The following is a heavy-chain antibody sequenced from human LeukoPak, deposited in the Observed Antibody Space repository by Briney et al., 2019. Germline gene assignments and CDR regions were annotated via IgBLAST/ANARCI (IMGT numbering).Heavy chain of an antibody. CDR3: ARVPYGDYDYWYFDL. CDR1: GYTFTSYD. D-gene: IGHD4-17*01. V-gene: IGHV1-8*01. Sequence: GASLKVSCKASGYTFTSYDINWVRQATGQGLEWMGWMNPNSGNTGYAQRFQGRVTMTRNTSISTAYMELSSLRSEDTAVYYCARVPYGDYDYWYFDLWGRGTLVTVSS. CDR2: MNPNSGNT. J-gene: IGHJ2*01.